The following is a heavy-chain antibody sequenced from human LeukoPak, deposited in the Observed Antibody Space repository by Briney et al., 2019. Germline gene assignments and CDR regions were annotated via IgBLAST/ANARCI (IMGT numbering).Heavy chain of an antibody. CDR1: GGSISRSSYY. Sequence: SETLSLTCTVSGGSISRSSYYWGWIRQPPGKGLEWIGSMYYSGSTFYNPSLKSRVTILVDTSRNQFSLKLSSVTAADTAVYYCARDYGSGRRYYYMDVWGKGTTVTVSS. V-gene: IGHV4-39*07. CDR2: MYYSGST. CDR3: ARDYGSGRRYYYMDV. J-gene: IGHJ6*03. D-gene: IGHD3-10*01.